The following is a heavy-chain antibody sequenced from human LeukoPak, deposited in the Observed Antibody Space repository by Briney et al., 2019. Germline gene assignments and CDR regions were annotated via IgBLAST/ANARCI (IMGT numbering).Heavy chain of an antibody. Sequence: SETLSLTCAVYGGSFSGYYWSWIRQPPGKGLEWIGEINHSGSTNYNPSLKSRVTISVDTSKNQFSLKLSSVTAADTAVCYCARVAAGIFDYWGQGTLVTVSS. CDR1: GGSFSGYY. D-gene: IGHD6-13*01. CDR3: ARVAAGIFDY. CDR2: INHSGST. J-gene: IGHJ4*02. V-gene: IGHV4-34*01.